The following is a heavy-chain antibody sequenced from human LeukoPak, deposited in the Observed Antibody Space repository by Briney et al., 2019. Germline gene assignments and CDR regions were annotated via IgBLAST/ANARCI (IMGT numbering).Heavy chain of an antibody. CDR1: GFTFSSYG. J-gene: IGHJ4*02. D-gene: IGHD3-10*01. Sequence: GGSLRLSCVASGFTFSSYGMNWVRQAPGKGLEWVSGMDGSCGLKYYADSVKGRFTISRDNSKNTMYLQMNSLRAEDTAVYYCAKAAATMVRGVIPHDFDSWGQGTLVTVSS. CDR3: AKAAATMVRGVIPHDFDS. CDR2: MDGSCGLK. V-gene: IGHV3-23*01.